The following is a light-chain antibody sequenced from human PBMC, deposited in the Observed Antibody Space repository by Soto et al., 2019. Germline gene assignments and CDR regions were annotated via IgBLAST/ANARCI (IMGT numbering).Light chain of an antibody. CDR1: QTVGVR. V-gene: IGKV3-11*01. CDR2: EAS. Sequence: EIVLTQSPATLSAXXXXXXXXXXXASQTVGVRLAWYQHKPGQAPRLLIYEASNRAAGIPGRFSGSGSGTDFTLTITSLEPEDFAFYYCHQRQRWPRTFGQGTKVDI. J-gene: IGKJ1*01. CDR3: HQRQRWPRT.